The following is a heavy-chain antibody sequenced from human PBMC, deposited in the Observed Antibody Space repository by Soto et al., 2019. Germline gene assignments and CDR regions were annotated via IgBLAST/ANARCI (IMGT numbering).Heavy chain of an antibody. CDR1: GFTFGDYA. CDR2: IRSKAYGGTT. CDR3: TRVNDYIWGSYRYGDFDY. J-gene: IGHJ4*02. V-gene: IGHV3-49*03. D-gene: IGHD3-16*02. Sequence: GGSLRLSCTASGFTFGDYAMSWFRQAPGKGLEWVGFIRSKAYGGTTEYAASVKGRFTISRDDSKSIAYLQMNSLKTEDTAVYYCTRVNDYIWGSYRYGDFDYWGQGTLVTVSS.